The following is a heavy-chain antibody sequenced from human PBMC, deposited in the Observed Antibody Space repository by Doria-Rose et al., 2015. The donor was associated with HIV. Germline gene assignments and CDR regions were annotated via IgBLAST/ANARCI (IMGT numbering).Heavy chain of an antibody. Sequence: QVQLQESGAGLLKPSETLSLTCAVSGGSFPAYYWSWIRQAPGKGLEWIGEINHSGSTNSNPYLKSRVTLSVNTSKKHFSLNLTTVTAADTAVYYCARGTMIMMLYWGQGTLVTVSS. CDR2: INHSGST. CDR1: GGSFPAYY. CDR3: ARGTMIMMLY. V-gene: IGHV4-34*01. J-gene: IGHJ4*02. D-gene: IGHD3-16*01.